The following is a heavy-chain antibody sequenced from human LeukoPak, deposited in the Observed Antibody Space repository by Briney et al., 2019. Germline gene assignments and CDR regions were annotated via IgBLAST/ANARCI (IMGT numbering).Heavy chain of an antibody. Sequence: PSETLSLTCSVSGGATISYYWSWIRQPAGKGPEWIGRIYPTGNTDYNPSLKTRVTMSTDLSKKQFSLRLRSATAADTAVYYCARLKFYDSTGYSPGYYMDVWGKGTAVTVSS. D-gene: IGHD3-22*01. CDR2: IYPTGNT. V-gene: IGHV4-4*07. J-gene: IGHJ6*03. CDR3: ARLKFYDSTGYSPGYYMDV. CDR1: GGATISYY.